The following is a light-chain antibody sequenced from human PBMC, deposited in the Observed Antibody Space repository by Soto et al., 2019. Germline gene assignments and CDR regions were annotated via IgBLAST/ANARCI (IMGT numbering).Light chain of an antibody. CDR2: GNS. Sequence: QSVLTQPPSVSGAPGQRVTISCTGSSSNIGAGYDVHWYQQLPGTAPKLLIYGNSNRPSGVPDRFSGSKSGTSASLAITGLQAEDGADYYCQSSDSSLSGYVFGTGTKLPVL. CDR1: SSNIGAGYD. CDR3: QSSDSSLSGYV. V-gene: IGLV1-40*01. J-gene: IGLJ1*01.